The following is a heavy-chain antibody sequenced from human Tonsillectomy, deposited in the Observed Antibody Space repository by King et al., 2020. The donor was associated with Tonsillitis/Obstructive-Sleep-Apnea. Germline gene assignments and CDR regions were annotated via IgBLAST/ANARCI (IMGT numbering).Heavy chain of an antibody. Sequence: QLQESGPGLVKPSETMSLTCTVSGGPISSSNSSRYYWAWIRQPPGKGLEWIGSFYRSGGTYYSPSLKSRVTISVDTSKNQFSLKLSSVTAADTAVYYCTSPAPHGVREPNAFDIWGQGTVVTVSS. CDR1: GGPISSSNSSRYY. CDR2: FYRSGGT. J-gene: IGHJ3*02. CDR3: TSPAPHGVREPNAFDI. D-gene: IGHD3-10*01. V-gene: IGHV4-39*01.